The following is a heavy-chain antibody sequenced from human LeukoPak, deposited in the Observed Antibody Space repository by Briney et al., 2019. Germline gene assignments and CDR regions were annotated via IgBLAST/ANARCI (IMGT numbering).Heavy chain of an antibody. CDR3: AKMPVSYSSGWTNFDY. CDR1: GVTFSSYV. D-gene: IGHD6-19*01. V-gene: IGHV3-23*01. J-gene: IGHJ4*02. CDR2: ISGSGGGT. Sequence: PGGSLRLSCEASGVTFSSYVMSWVRQAPGKGPEWVSGISGSGGGTYYADSVKGRFAISRDNSKNTLYLQMNSLRAEDTAVYFCAKMPVSYSSGWTNFDYWGQGTLVTVSS.